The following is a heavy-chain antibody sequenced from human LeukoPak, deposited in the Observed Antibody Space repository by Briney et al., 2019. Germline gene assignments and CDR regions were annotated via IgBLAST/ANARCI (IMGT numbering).Heavy chain of an antibody. D-gene: IGHD5-12*01. J-gene: IGHJ4*02. V-gene: IGHV4-34*01. CDR3: ARAVGIVATIRFDC. CDR1: GGSFSGYY. Sequence: PSETLSLTCAVYGGSFSGYYWSWIRQPPGKGLEWIGEINHSGSTNYNPSLKSRVTISVDTSKNQFSLKLSSVTAADTAVYYCARAVGIVATIRFDCWGQGTLVTVSS. CDR2: INHSGST.